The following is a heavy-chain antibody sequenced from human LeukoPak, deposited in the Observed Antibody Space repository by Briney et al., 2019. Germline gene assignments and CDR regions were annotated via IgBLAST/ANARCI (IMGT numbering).Heavy chain of an antibody. CDR1: GFTFSRYW. D-gene: IGHD1-20*01. CDR3: AKDGLVTGTLDY. Sequence: GGSLRLSCAASGFTFSRYWMSWVRQAPGRGLEWVANIKEDGSNKYYADSVKGRFTISRDNSKNTLYLQMNSLRAEDTAVYYCAKDGLVTGTLDYWGQGTLVTVSS. J-gene: IGHJ4*02. V-gene: IGHV3-7*01. CDR2: IKEDGSNK.